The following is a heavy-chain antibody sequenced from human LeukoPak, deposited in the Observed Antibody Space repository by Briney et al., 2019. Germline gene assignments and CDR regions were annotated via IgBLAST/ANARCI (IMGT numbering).Heavy chain of an antibody. CDR3: ARVVFGAVAGQGFDY. Sequence: SETLSLTCTVSGGSISSGDYYWSWIRQPPGKGLEWIGYIYYSGSTYYNPSLKSRVTISVDTSKNQFSLKLSSVTAADTAVYYCARVVFGAVAGQGFDYWGQGTLVTVSS. CDR2: IYYSGST. J-gene: IGHJ4*02. D-gene: IGHD6-19*01. CDR1: GGSISSGDYY. V-gene: IGHV4-30-4*02.